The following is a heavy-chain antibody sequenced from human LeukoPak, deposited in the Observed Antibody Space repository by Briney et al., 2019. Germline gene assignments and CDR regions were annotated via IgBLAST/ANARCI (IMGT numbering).Heavy chain of an antibody. Sequence: PGGSLRLSCAASGFTFNTYGMNWVRQAPGKGLEWVAVIWYDGSNKYYADTVKGRFTISRDNSKNTLYLQMNSLRAEDTAVYFCARVACTGNCCRPYHYYGMDVWGQGTTVTVSS. V-gene: IGHV3-33*01. J-gene: IGHJ6*02. CDR1: GFTFNTYG. CDR3: ARVACTGNCCRPYHYYGMDV. D-gene: IGHD2-8*02. CDR2: IWYDGSNK.